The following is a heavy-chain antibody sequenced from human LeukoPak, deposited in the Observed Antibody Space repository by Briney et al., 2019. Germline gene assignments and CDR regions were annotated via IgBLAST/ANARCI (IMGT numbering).Heavy chain of an antibody. CDR2: IYGGGST. J-gene: IGHJ4*02. Sequence: GGSLRLSCAASGFTVSSNYMNWVRQAPGKGLEWVSVIYGGGSTYYADSVKGRFTISRDNSKNTLYLQMNSLRAEDTAVYYCARSPWSGYSYYFDCWGQGTLVTVSS. D-gene: IGHD3-3*01. CDR3: ARSPWSGYSYYFDC. CDR1: GFTVSSNY. V-gene: IGHV3-53*01.